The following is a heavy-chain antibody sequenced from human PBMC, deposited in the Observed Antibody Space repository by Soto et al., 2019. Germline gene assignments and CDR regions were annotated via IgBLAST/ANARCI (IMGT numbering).Heavy chain of an antibody. Sequence: ASVKVSCKASGYTFTSYGISWVRQAPGQGLEWMGGISPYNGKANYAQKLQGRVTMTADESTSTAYMELSSLRSEDTAVYYCARAGGYSGYDSHPNYYYYGMDVWGQGTTVTVSS. V-gene: IGHV1-18*01. CDR1: GYTFTSYG. J-gene: IGHJ6*02. CDR2: ISPYNGKA. D-gene: IGHD5-12*01. CDR3: ARAGGYSGYDSHPNYYYYGMDV.